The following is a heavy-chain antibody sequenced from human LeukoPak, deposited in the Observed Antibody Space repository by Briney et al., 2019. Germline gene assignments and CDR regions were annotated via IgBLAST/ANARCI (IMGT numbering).Heavy chain of an antibody. D-gene: IGHD3-22*01. Sequence: PGGSLRLSWAASGFTFSSYSMNWVRQAPGKGLEWVSYISSSSSTIYYADSVKGRFTISRDNAKNSLYLQMNSLRAEDTAVYYCARETPGTYYYDSSGYSPFDYWGQGTLVTVSS. CDR2: ISSSSSTI. CDR1: GFTFSSYS. V-gene: IGHV3-48*04. CDR3: ARETPGTYYYDSSGYSPFDY. J-gene: IGHJ4*02.